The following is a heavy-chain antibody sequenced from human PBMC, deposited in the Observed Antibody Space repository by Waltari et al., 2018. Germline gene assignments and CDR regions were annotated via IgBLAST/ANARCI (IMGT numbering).Heavy chain of an antibody. V-gene: IGHV1-69*04. CDR3: ARAGRGGGYFDY. D-gene: IGHD1-26*01. J-gene: IGHJ4*02. CDR1: GGTFSSYA. CDR2: IIPILGIA. Sequence: QVQLVQSGAEVKKPGSSVMVSCKASGGTFSSYAISWGRQAPGQGLEWMGGIIPILGIANYAQKFQGRVTITADESTSTAYMELSSLRSEDTAVYYCARAGRGGGYFDYWGQGTLVTVSS.